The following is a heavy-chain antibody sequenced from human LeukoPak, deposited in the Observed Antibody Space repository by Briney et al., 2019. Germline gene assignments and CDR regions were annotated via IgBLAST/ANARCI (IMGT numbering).Heavy chain of an antibody. Sequence: SETLSLTCTVSGGSISSYSWNWIRQTPVKELEWIGYIYYSVSTDYNPSRQSRVTMSVDTSKNQFSLKLRSVTAADTAVYYCARAGWLQFDYFDCWGQGTLVSVSS. CDR1: GGSISSYS. D-gene: IGHD5-24*01. CDR3: ARAGWLQFDYFDC. CDR2: IYYSVST. V-gene: IGHV4-59*01. J-gene: IGHJ4*02.